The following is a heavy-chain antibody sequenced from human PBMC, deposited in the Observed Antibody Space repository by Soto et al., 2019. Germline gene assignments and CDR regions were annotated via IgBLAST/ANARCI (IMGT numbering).Heavy chain of an antibody. D-gene: IGHD2-15*01. CDR2: ISYDGKQT. Sequence: LRLSCGAPGVTFKAYGMNWVRQAPGKGLEWVAAISYDGKQTYYADSVKGRLTIYKDKSKRTLFLQMNSLRVDEPAVYYWAREWWGANWYFDLWGRGTLVTVSS. J-gene: IGHJ2*01. CDR1: GVTFKAYG. CDR3: AREWWGANWYFDL. V-gene: IGHV3-30*03.